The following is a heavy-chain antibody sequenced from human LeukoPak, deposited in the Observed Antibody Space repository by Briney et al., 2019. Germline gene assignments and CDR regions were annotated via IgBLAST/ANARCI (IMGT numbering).Heavy chain of an antibody. V-gene: IGHV4-30-4*01. Sequence: SQTLSLTCTVSGGSISSGGYYWSWIRQPPGKGLEWIGYIYYSGSTYYNPSLKSRVTISVDTSKNQFSLKLSSVTAADTAVYYCARASMGSIWFGAYNWFDPWGQGTLVTVSS. CDR3: ARASMGSIWFGAYNWFDP. CDR2: IYYSGST. J-gene: IGHJ5*02. D-gene: IGHD3-10*01. CDR1: GGSISSGGYY.